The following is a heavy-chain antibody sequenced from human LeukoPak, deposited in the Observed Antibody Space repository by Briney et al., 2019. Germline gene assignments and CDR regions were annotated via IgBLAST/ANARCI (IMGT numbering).Heavy chain of an antibody. CDR3: ARGPVAYSFDY. Sequence: GGSLRLSCAASGFTFSSYNMNWVRQAPGKGLEWVANIKEDGSEKYYVDSVKGRFTISRDNAKNSLYLQMNSLRAEDTAVYYCARGPVAYSFDYWGQGTLVTVSS. CDR1: GFTFSSYN. CDR2: IKEDGSEK. J-gene: IGHJ4*02. V-gene: IGHV3-7*01. D-gene: IGHD6-19*01.